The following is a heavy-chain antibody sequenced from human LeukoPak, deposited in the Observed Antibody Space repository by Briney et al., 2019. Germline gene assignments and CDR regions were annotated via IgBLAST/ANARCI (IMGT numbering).Heavy chain of an antibody. J-gene: IGHJ4*02. CDR3: AKGHYGSGSYPDY. D-gene: IGHD3-10*01. Sequence: GGSLRLSCAASGFTFDDYAMHWVRQAPGKGLEWVSGLSWNSGYIGYADSVKGRFTISRDNAKNSLYLQMNSLTAEDTALYYCAKGHYGSGSYPDYWGQGTLVTVSS. V-gene: IGHV3-9*01. CDR2: LSWNSGYI. CDR1: GFTFDDYA.